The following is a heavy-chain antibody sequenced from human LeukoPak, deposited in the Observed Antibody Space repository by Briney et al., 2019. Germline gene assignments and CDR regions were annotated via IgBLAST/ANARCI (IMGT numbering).Heavy chain of an antibody. Sequence: PGGSLRLSCAASGFTFSSYGMHWVRQAPGKGLEWVAVIWYDGSNKYYADSVKGRFTISRDNSKNTLYLQMNSLRAEDTAVYYCAKGIWYSSSFPYYYYGMDVWGQGTTVTVSS. J-gene: IGHJ6*02. D-gene: IGHD6-6*01. V-gene: IGHV3-33*06. CDR3: AKGIWYSSSFPYYYYGMDV. CDR2: IWYDGSNK. CDR1: GFTFSSYG.